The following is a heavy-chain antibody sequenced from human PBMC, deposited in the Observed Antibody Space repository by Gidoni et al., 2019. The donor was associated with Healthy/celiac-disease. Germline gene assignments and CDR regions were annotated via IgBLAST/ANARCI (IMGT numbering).Heavy chain of an antibody. V-gene: IGHV4-39*01. J-gene: IGHJ5*02. CDR1: GGSISSSSYH. CDR2: IYYSGST. Sequence: QLQLQESGPGLVKPSETLSLTCTVSGGSISSSSYHWGWIRQPPGKGLEWIGSIYYSGSTYYNPSLKSRVTISVDTSKNRFSLKLSSVTAADTAVYYCARHLTMVRGEVWFDPWGQGTLVTVSS. D-gene: IGHD3-10*01. CDR3: ARHLTMVRGEVWFDP.